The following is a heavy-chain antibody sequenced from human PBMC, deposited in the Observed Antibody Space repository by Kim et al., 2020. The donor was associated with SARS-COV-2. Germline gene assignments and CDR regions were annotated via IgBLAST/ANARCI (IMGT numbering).Heavy chain of an antibody. J-gene: IGHJ6*02. Sequence: GGSLRLSCAASGFTIDTYAMSWVRQAPGRGLAWVSGISASGASTYYADSVRGRFTISRDNSKSTVYLQMNSLRGEDTAVYYCARGRWESRCVILTGFPDYYIMAVWGQETTVTVS. CDR2: ISASGAST. CDR3: ARGRWESRCVILTGFPDYYIMAV. D-gene: IGHD3-9*01. V-gene: IGHV3-23*01. CDR1: GFTIDTYA.